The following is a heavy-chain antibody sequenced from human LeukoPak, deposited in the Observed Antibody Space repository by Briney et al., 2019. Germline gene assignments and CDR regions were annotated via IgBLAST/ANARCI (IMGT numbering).Heavy chain of an antibody. D-gene: IGHD2-8*01. CDR1: GLTFSNYW. V-gene: IGHV3-7*01. Sequence: GGSLRLSCTASGLTFSNYWTTWVRQAPGKGLEWVASIHQHGNEKYFVDSVRGRFTISRDNAKNSLYLQMSSLRAEDTAVYYCATLNGPLFEYWGQGTLVTVSS. CDR3: ATLNGPLFEY. CDR2: IHQHGNEK. J-gene: IGHJ4*02.